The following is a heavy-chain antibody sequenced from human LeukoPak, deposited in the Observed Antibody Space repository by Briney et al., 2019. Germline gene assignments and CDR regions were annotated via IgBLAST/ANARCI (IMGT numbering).Heavy chain of an antibody. J-gene: IGHJ6*02. Sequence: GGSLRLSCAASGFTFSSYAKSWVRQAPGKGLEWVSAISGSGGSTYYADSVKGRFTISRDNSKNTLYLQMNSLRAEDTAVYYCARGHNYYGSGSYLYGMDVWGQGTTVTVSS. V-gene: IGHV3-23*01. CDR3: ARGHNYYGSGSYLYGMDV. D-gene: IGHD3-10*01. CDR1: GFTFSSYA. CDR2: ISGSGGST.